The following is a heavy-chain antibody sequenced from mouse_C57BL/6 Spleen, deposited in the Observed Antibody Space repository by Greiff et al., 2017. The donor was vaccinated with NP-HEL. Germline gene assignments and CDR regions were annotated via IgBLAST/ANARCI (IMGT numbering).Heavy chain of an antibody. CDR3: ARHSYGNYYAMDY. J-gene: IGHJ4*01. CDR1: GFTFSDYG. Sequence: EVKLMESGGGLVQPGGSLKLSCAASGFTFSDYGMAWVRQAPRKGPEWVAIISNLAYSIYYADTVTGRFTISRENAKNTLYLEMSSLRSEDTAMYYCARHSYGNYYAMDYWGQGTSVTVSS. CDR2: ISNLAYSI. V-gene: IGHV5-15*01. D-gene: IGHD2-1*01.